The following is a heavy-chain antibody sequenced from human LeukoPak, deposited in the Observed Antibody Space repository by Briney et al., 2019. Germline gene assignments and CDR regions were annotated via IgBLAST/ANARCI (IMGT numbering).Heavy chain of an antibody. V-gene: IGHV4-59*01. Sequence: PSETLSLTCTVSGGSISSYYWSWIRQPPGKGLEWIGYIYYSGSTNYNPSLKSRVTTSVDTSKNQFSLKLSSVTAADTAVYYCARVWYSSSPRLGYFDYWGQGTLVTVSS. CDR1: GGSISSYY. J-gene: IGHJ4*02. CDR3: ARVWYSSSPRLGYFDY. D-gene: IGHD6-6*01. CDR2: IYYSGST.